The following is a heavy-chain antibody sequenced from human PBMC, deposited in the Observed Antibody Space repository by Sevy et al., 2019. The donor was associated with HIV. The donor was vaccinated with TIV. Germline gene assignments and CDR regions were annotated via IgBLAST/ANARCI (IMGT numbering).Heavy chain of an antibody. J-gene: IGHJ6*02. Sequence: SETLSLTCTVSGGFVTSTSYYWAWIRQSPGKGLEWIGSIYNSGSTYYHPSLKSGVTISVHTSKNQFTLKLSSVTAADTAVYYCERRYCSSTSCYVPGYYGMDVWGQGTTVTVSS. CDR2: IYNSGST. CDR1: GGFVTSTSYY. CDR3: ERRYCSSTSCYVPGYYGMDV. V-gene: IGHV4-39*01. D-gene: IGHD2-2*01.